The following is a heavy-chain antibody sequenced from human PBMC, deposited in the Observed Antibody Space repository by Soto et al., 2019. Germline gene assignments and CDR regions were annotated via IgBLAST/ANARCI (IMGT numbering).Heavy chain of an antibody. CDR3: AKGPIRLWSFDY. D-gene: IGHD2-2*02. V-gene: IGHV3-23*01. CDR1: GFTFSNYA. CDR2: ISDSGGRT. Sequence: GSLRLPGSASGFTFSNYAMNWVRQAPGKGLEWVSGISDSGGRTYYADSVKGRFTISRDNSKNTLYLQMKSLRAEDTAVYYCAKGPIRLWSFDYWGQGTLVTVYS. J-gene: IGHJ4*02.